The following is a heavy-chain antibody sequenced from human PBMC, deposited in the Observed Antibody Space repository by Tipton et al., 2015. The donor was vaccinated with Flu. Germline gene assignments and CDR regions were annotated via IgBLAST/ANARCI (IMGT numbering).Heavy chain of an antibody. CDR3: ARSHFNGWSTAFDI. CDR1: GYTFTDYW. Sequence: VQLVQSGAEMKKPGESLRISCQGSGYTFTDYWIGWVRQMPGKGLEWMGIIYPGDSEIKYSPSFQGQVTISADKSINTAYLQWSSLQASDSAVYYCARSHFNGWSTAFDIWGQGTKVTASS. J-gene: IGHJ3*02. V-gene: IGHV5-51*01. D-gene: IGHD6-19*01. CDR2: IYPGDSEI.